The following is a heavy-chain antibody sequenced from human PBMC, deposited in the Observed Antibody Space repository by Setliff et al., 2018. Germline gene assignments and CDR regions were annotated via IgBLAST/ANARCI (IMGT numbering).Heavy chain of an antibody. Sequence: SETLSLTCAVSVYSISRDCHWGWIRQPPGKGLEWIGSIYYSGNTYYNASLKGRVTISGDTSKNQFSLKLRSVTAADTAVYYCARRVNEMATTISYYYYYMDVWGKGTTVTVSS. D-gene: IGHD4-4*01. CDR3: ARRVNEMATTISYYYYYMDV. J-gene: IGHJ6*03. V-gene: IGHV4-38-2*01. CDR2: IYYSGNT. CDR1: VYSISRDCH.